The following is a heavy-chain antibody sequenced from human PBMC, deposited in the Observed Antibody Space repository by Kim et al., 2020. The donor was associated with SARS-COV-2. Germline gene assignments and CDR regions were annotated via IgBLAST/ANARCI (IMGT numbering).Heavy chain of an antibody. J-gene: IGHJ3*02. D-gene: IGHD1-26*01. V-gene: IGHV5-51*01. CDR3: ARLLGSYSLGGNAFDI. Sequence: SFQGQVTISADKSISTAYLQWSSLKASDTAMYYCARLLGSYSLGGNAFDIWGQGTMVTVSS.